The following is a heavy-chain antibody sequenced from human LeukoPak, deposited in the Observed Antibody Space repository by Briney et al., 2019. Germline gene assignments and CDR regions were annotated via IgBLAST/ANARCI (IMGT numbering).Heavy chain of an antibody. Sequence: SETLSLTCSVSVGSISSTNYYWGWIRQPPGKGLEWIGSIYYSGSTYYNPSLKSRVTISVDTSKNQFSLKLSSVTAADTAVYYCARVAYYYDSSGYQDYWGQGTLVTVSS. D-gene: IGHD3-22*01. J-gene: IGHJ4*02. CDR2: IYYSGST. CDR1: VGSISSTNYY. V-gene: IGHV4-39*07. CDR3: ARVAYYYDSSGYQDY.